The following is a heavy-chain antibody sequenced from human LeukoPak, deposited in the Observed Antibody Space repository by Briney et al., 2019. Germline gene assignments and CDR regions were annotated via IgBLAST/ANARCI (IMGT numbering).Heavy chain of an antibody. CDR1: GGSISSYY. J-gene: IGHJ4*02. V-gene: IGHV4-59*12. CDR2: VCHTGST. Sequence: SETLSLTCTVSGGSISSYYWSWLRQPPGKGLEWIGYVCHTGSTNDNPSLKSRVTISVDTSKNQFALKLSSVTASDTAVYYCARDGAGPRHDYGDYTFDYWGQGALVSVSA. CDR3: ARDGAGPRHDYGDYTFDY. D-gene: IGHD4-17*01.